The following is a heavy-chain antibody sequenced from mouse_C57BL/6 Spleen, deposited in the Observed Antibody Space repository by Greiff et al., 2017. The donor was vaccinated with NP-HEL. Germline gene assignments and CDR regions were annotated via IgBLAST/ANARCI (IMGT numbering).Heavy chain of an antibody. CDR3: ARHRNYGDAMDY. D-gene: IGHD2-5*01. Sequence: EVKLMESGGGLVQPGGSLKLSCAASGFTFSDYGMAWVRQAPRKGPEWVAFISNLAYSIYYADTVTGRFTISRENAKNTLYLEMSSLRSEDTAMYYCARHRNYGDAMDYWGQGTSVTVSS. V-gene: IGHV5-15*01. CDR1: GFTFSDYG. J-gene: IGHJ4*01. CDR2: ISNLAYSI.